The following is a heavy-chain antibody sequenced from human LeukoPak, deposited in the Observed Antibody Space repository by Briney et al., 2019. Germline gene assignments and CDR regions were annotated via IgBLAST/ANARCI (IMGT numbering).Heavy chain of an antibody. J-gene: IGHJ4*02. CDR3: AKVYVWNEYYFDY. CDR1: GFTFSSYA. D-gene: IGHD1-1*01. V-gene: IGHV3-23*01. CDR2: ISGSGVNT. Sequence: GGSLRLPCAASGFTFSSYAMNWVRQAPGKGLEWVSAISGSGVNTDHADSVKGRFTISRDNSKNTLYLQMNSLRAEDTAVYYCAKVYVWNEYYFDYWGQGTLVTVSS.